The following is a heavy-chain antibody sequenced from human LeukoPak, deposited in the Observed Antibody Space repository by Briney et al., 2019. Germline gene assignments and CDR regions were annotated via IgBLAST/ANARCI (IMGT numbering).Heavy chain of an antibody. CDR2: INHGGST. V-gene: IGHV4-34*01. D-gene: IGHD6-13*01. CDR3: ARGRYLTTLGGAAAGFLDN. Sequence: PSETLSLTCAVYGGSFSGDFWSWIRQSPGKGLEWIGEINHGGSTTYNPSLQSRVTMSVDTSTNQISLKMTSVTAADTAVYYCARGRYLTTLGGAAAGFLDNWGQGTLVTVSS. J-gene: IGHJ4*02. CDR1: GGSFSGDF.